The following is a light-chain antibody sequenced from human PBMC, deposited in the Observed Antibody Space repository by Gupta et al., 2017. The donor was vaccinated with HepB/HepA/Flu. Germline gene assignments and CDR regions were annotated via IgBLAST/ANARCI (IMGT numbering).Light chain of an antibody. V-gene: IGLV1-40*01. J-gene: IGLJ1*01. CDR3: QSYDSSRRGSV. CDR1: SSNIGAGYD. CDR2: GNS. Sequence: QSVLTQPPSMSRAPGQRVTIPCTGSSSNIGAGYDVHWYQQLPGAAPKLRIYGNSNRPSVVPERFSGSKSGTAASLAITGLQAEDAADYYCQSYDSSRRGSVFGTGTKVTVL.